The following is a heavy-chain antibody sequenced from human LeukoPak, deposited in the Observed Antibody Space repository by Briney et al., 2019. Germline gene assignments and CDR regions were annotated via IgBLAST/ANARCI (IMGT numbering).Heavy chain of an antibody. CDR1: GFSFSGKF. J-gene: IGHJ4*02. D-gene: IGHD2-21*01. Sequence: GGSLRISCAASGFSFSGKFMSWVRQAPGKGLEWVSIIHYDGKIRYAGSVGGRFTIYRDDSENTLFLQMNSLRVDDTAVYFCASGDGYLQPYWGQGTLVTVSS. CDR3: ASGDGYLQPY. V-gene: IGHV3-53*01. CDR2: IHYDGKI.